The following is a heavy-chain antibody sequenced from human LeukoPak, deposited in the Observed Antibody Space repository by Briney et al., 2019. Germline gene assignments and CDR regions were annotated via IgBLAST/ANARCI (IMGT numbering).Heavy chain of an antibody. CDR1: GFTFSNYA. J-gene: IGHJ4*02. V-gene: IGHV3-30*18. Sequence: SGGSLRLSCAASGFTFSNYAMSWVRQAPGKGLEWVAVISYDGSNKYYADSVKGRFTISRDNSKNTLYLQMNSLRAEDTAVYYCAKYWKPAPRSPITMVRGRTDYWGQGTLVTVSS. CDR3: AKYWKPAPRSPITMVRGRTDY. CDR2: ISYDGSNK. D-gene: IGHD3-10*01.